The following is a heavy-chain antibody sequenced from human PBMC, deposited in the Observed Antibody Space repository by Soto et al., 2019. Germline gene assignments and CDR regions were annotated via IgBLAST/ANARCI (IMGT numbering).Heavy chain of an antibody. D-gene: IGHD2-15*01. CDR3: AIDGPSNIGNLYASDI. CDR1: GYTFSSRG. J-gene: IGHJ3*02. V-gene: IGHV1-18*01. Sequence: QVQLVQSGAEVKKPGASVKVSCKASGYTFSSRGVIWVRQAPGQGLEWMGRISPYTGNTNYAQHLQGRVTMTTDTPTSTAYMELRSLRSDDTAVYYCAIDGPSNIGNLYASDIWGQGTMVTVSS. CDR2: ISPYTGNT.